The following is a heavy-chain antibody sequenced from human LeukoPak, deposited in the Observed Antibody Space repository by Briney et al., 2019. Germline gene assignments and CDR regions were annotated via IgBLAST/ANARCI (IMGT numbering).Heavy chain of an antibody. V-gene: IGHV3-7*01. Sequence: GGSLRLSCAASGFTFSTYWMTWVRQAPGKGLEWIANIKPDGSEKYYVDSVKGRFTISRDNAKNSLYLQLNSLRAEDTAMYYCARDDYGDYFFDFCGQGTLVTVSS. CDR3: ARDDYGDYFFDF. J-gene: IGHJ4*02. CDR1: GFTFSTYW. CDR2: IKPDGSEK. D-gene: IGHD4-17*01.